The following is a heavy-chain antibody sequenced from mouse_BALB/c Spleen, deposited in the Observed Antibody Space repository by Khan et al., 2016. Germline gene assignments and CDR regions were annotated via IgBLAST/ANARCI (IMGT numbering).Heavy chain of an antibody. D-gene: IGHD1-1*01. CDR3: ARGRYYGSSYYWYFDV. V-gene: IGHV5-6-5*01. CDR2: ISSGGST. J-gene: IGHJ1*01. CDR1: GFTFSSYA. Sequence: EVELVESGGGLVKPGGSLKLSGAASGFTFSSYAMSWVRQTPEKRLEWVASISSGGSTYYPDSVKGRFTISRDNARNILYLQMSSLRSEDTAMYYCARGRYYGSSYYWYFDVWGAGTTVTVSS.